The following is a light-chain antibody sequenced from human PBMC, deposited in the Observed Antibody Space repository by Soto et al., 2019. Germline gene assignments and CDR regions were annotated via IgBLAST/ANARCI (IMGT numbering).Light chain of an antibody. CDR3: QQYNNWPFT. Sequence: EIVMTQSPATLSVSPGERATLSCRASQSVSSNLAWYQQKPGQAPRLLIYGASTRATGIPARFSGSGSGTEFTLTISSLQSEDFAFYYCQQYNNWPFTFGPGTKVHIK. V-gene: IGKV3-15*01. J-gene: IGKJ3*01. CDR2: GAS. CDR1: QSVSSN.